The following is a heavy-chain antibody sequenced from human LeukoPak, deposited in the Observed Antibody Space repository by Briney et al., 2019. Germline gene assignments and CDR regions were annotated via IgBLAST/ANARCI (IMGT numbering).Heavy chain of an antibody. D-gene: IGHD6-13*01. J-gene: IGHJ4*02. Sequence: GGSLRLSCAVSGFNISSNYLNWVRQAPGKGPEWVSVIYSGGSTYYADSVKGRFTISRDNSKNTLYLQMNSLRAEDTAVYHCARVDSRTAQFDYWGQGTLVTVSS. CDR3: ARVDSRTAQFDY. CDR1: GFNISSNY. V-gene: IGHV3-66*01. CDR2: IYSGGST.